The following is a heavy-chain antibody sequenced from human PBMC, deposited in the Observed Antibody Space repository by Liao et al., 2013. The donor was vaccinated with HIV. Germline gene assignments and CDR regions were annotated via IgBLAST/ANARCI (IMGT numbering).Heavy chain of an antibody. CDR1: GVSMANSY. D-gene: IGHD5-24*01. V-gene: IGHV4-59*01. J-gene: IGHJ4*02. Sequence: QVQLQESGPGQVKTGGTLSLTCTVSGVSMANSYWNWIRQTPTRGLEWIGYVYYAGTTNYNPALNNRVTISVDTSDKFSLRLKSLTPADTATYFCASLPRGQLVNAYFGSWGRGLLVTVSS. CDR2: VYYAGTT. CDR3: ASLPRGQLVNAYFGS.